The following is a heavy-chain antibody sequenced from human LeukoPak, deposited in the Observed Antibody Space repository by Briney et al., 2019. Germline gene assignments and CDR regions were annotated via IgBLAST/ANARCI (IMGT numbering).Heavy chain of an antibody. CDR3: ARAPYYDILTGYAVAFDY. CDR1: GYSINSGYY. D-gene: IGHD3-9*01. Sequence: PETLSLTCTVSGYSINSGYYWGWIRQPPGKGLEWIGSIYHSGSTYYNPSLKSRVTISVDTSKNQFSLKLSSVTAADTAVYYCARAPYYDILTGYAVAFDYWGQGTLVTVSS. V-gene: IGHV4-38-2*02. J-gene: IGHJ4*02. CDR2: IYHSGST.